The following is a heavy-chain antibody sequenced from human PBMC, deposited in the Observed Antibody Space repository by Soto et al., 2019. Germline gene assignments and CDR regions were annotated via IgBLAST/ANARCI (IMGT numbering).Heavy chain of an antibody. Sequence: GGSLRLSCAASGFTFSSYSMNWVRQAPGKGLEWVSYISSSSSTIYYADSVKGRFTISRDNAKNSLYLQMNSLRDEDTAVYYCARDRFYDFWSGYYTGLDNYYFDYWGQGTLVTVS. CDR1: GFTFSSYS. V-gene: IGHV3-48*02. CDR2: ISSSSSTI. CDR3: ARDRFYDFWSGYYTGLDNYYFDY. J-gene: IGHJ4*02. D-gene: IGHD3-3*01.